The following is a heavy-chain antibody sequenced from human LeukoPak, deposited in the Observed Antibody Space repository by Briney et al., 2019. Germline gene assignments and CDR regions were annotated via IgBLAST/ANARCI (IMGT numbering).Heavy chain of an antibody. D-gene: IGHD2-15*01. V-gene: IGHV3-23*01. Sequence: PGGSLRLPCAASGFTFSSYAMSWVRQAPGKGLEWVSAISGSGGSTYYADSVKGRFTISRDNSKNTLYLQMNSLRAEDTAVYYCAKSQASVVAANVGWDYWGQGTLVTVSS. CDR1: GFTFSSYA. CDR3: AKSQASVVAANVGWDY. CDR2: ISGSGGST. J-gene: IGHJ4*02.